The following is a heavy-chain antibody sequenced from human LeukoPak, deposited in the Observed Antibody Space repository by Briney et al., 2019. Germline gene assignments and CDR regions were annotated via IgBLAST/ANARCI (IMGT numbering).Heavy chain of an antibody. Sequence: GGSLRLSCAASGFTFSSYWMSWVRQAPGKGLEWVANIKQDGSEKYYVDSVKGRFTISRDNAKNSLYLQMNSLRAEDTAVYYCARAGGSYYVYYYYYMDVWGKGTTVTISS. CDR2: IKQDGSEK. V-gene: IGHV3-7*03. J-gene: IGHJ6*03. CDR1: GFTFSSYW. D-gene: IGHD1-26*01. CDR3: ARAGGSYYVYYYYYMDV.